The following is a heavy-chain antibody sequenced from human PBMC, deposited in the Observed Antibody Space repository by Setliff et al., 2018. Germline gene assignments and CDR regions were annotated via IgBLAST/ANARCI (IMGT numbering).Heavy chain of an antibody. CDR1: GGSLNNYY. CDR2: IYTSGTA. D-gene: IGHD2-15*01. Sequence: NPSETLSLTCTVSGGSLNNYYWTWIRQPPGKGLEWIGYIYTSGTAIYNPSLRSRVTISVDMSKKQFSLKLSSVTAADTAIYYCARGLNSVSWTFAYWGQGSLVTVSS. J-gene: IGHJ4*02. CDR3: ARGLNSVSWTFAY. V-gene: IGHV4-4*09.